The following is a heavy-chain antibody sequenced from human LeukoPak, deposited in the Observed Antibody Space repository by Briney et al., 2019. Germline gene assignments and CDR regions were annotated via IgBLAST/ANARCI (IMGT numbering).Heavy chain of an antibody. CDR3: TRGLGVDTTMIFFDY. J-gene: IGHJ4*02. CDR2: SSAYNGNT. Sequence: ASVKVSCKASGYTFTSFGISWVRQAPGQGLEWMGWSSAYNGNTNYAQKCQGRVTMTTDTSTSTAYMEVRSLRSDDTAVYYCTRGLGVDTTMIFFDYWGQGSLVTVSS. D-gene: IGHD5-18*01. V-gene: IGHV1-18*01. CDR1: GYTFTSFG.